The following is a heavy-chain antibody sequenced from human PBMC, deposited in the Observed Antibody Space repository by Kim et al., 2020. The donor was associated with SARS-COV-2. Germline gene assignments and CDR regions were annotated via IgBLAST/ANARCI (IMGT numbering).Heavy chain of an antibody. V-gene: IGHV1-24*01. J-gene: IGHJ4*02. CDR2: T. CDR3: ATWAITYYFDY. D-gene: IGHD1-20*01. Sequence: TIYAQKFQGGGTMTEDTSTDTAYMELSSLRSEDTAVYYCATWAITYYFDYWGQGTLVTVSS.